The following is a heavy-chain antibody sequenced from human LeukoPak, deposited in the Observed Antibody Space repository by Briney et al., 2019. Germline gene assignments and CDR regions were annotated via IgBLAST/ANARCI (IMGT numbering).Heavy chain of an antibody. V-gene: IGHV4-59*01. D-gene: IGHD3-10*02. J-gene: IGHJ4*02. CDR2: IYYSGST. CDR1: GGSISGYS. Sequence: SETLSLTCTVSGGSISGYSWSWIRQPPGKGLEWIGYIYYSGSTNYNPSLKSRVTISVDTSKNQFSLKLSSVTAADTAVYYCARSDTYYVKPFDYWGQGTLVTVSS. CDR3: ARSDTYYVKPFDY.